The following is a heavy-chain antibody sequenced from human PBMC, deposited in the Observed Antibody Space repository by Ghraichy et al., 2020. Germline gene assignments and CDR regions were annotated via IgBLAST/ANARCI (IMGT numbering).Heavy chain of an antibody. CDR2: IIPIFGTA. Sequence: SVKVSCKASGGTFSSYAISWVRQAPGQGLEWMGGIIPIFGTANYAQKFQGRVTITADESTSTAYMELSSLRSEDTAVYYCARLVGEYQLLYWYFDLWGRGTLVTVSS. D-gene: IGHD2-2*01. J-gene: IGHJ2*01. CDR1: GGTFSSYA. V-gene: IGHV1-69*13. CDR3: ARLVGEYQLLYWYFDL.